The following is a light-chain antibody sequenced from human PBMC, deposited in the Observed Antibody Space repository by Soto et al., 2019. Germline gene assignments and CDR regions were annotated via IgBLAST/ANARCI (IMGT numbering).Light chain of an antibody. CDR1: ESVSSY. Sequence: KKSPATLSLSTGDRATLSCGASESVSSYLAWYQQKPGQAPRLLIYDTSNRATGIPARFSGSGSGTDFTLTISCLEPEDFAVYYCQQRSNWVLSFGGGTKVDIK. J-gene: IGKJ4*01. V-gene: IGKV3-11*01. CDR3: QQRSNWVLS. CDR2: DTS.